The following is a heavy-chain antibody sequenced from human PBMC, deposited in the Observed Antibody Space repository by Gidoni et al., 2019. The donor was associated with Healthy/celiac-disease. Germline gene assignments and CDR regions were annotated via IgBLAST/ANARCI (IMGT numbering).Heavy chain of an antibody. V-gene: IGHV1-46*01. D-gene: IGHD3-22*01. Sequence: QVQLVQSGAEVKKPGASVKVSCKASGYTFTSYYMHWVRQAPGQGLEWMGIINPSGGSTSYAQKLQGRVTMTRDTSTSTVYMELSSLRSEDTAVYYCARDGRGFYDSSGYGDYWGQGTLVTVSS. CDR1: GYTFTSYY. CDR2: INPSGGST. CDR3: ARDGRGFYDSSGYGDY. J-gene: IGHJ4*02.